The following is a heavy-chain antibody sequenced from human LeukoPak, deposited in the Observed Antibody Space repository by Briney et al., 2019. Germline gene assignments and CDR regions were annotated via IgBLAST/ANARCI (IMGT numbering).Heavy chain of an antibody. CDR1: GGTFSSYA. J-gene: IGHJ4*02. CDR3: ARRGIAARPGDYYFDY. V-gene: IGHV1-69*13. Sequence: ASVKVSCKASGGTFSSYAISWVRQAPGQGLEWMGGIIPIFGTANYAQKFQGRVTITADESTSTAYMELSSLRSEDTAVYYCARRGIAARPGDYYFDYWGQGTLVTVSS. D-gene: IGHD6-6*01. CDR2: IIPIFGTA.